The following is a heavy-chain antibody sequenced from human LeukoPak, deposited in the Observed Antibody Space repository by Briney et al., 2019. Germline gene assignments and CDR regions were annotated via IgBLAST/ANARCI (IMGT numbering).Heavy chain of an antibody. CDR1: GYTFTSYG. CDR3: ARNLYYYDSSGYYYFDY. Sequence: SVKVSCKASGYTFTSYGISWVRQAPGQGLEWMGGIIPIFGTANYAQKFQGRVTITADESTSTAYMELSSLRSEDTAVYYCARNLYYYDSSGYYYFDYWGQGTLVTVSS. J-gene: IGHJ4*02. D-gene: IGHD3-22*01. V-gene: IGHV1-69*13. CDR2: IIPIFGTA.